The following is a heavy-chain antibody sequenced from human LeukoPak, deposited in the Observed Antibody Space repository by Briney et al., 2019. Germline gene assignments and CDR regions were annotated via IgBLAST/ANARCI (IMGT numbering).Heavy chain of an antibody. CDR1: GYTFTSYG. J-gene: IGHJ6*02. CDR3: AKDLERRHYYYYGMDV. D-gene: IGHD1-1*01. CDR2: ISAYNGNT. Sequence: ASVKVSCKASGYTFTSYGISWVRQAPGQGLEWMGWISAYNGNTNYAQKLQGRATMTTDTSTSTAYMELRSLRSDDTAVYYCAKDLERRHYYYYGMDVWGQGTTVTVSS. V-gene: IGHV1-18*01.